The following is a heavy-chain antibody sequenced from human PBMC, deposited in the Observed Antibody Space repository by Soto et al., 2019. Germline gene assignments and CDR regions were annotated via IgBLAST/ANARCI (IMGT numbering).Heavy chain of an antibody. Sequence: EVHLLQSGGGLVQPGGSLRLSCAASGFSFDTYAMNWVRQAPGKRPEWVSAVSCHGGSTYYGYSVKGRFTISRDHPKNTVYLQRNTLSAEDTALCYCVNARNFGDSHPFDSWGQGTLVIVSS. CDR2: VSCHGGST. J-gene: IGHJ4*02. V-gene: IGHV3-23*01. CDR1: GFSFDTYA. D-gene: IGHD2-21*02. CDR3: VNARNFGDSHPFDS.